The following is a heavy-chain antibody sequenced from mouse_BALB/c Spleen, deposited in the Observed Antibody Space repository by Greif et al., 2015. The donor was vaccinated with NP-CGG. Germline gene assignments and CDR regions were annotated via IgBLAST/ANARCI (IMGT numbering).Heavy chain of an antibody. D-gene: IGHD1-2*01. CDR3: ARDGFTTATAY. CDR2: ISSGGST. J-gene: IGHJ3*01. V-gene: IGHV5-6-5*01. CDR1: GFTFSSYA. Sequence: EVKLVESGGGLVKPGGSLKLSCAASGFTFSSYAMSWVRQTPEKRLEWVASISSGGSTYYPDSVKGRFTISRDNARNILYLQMSSLRSEDTAIYYCARDGFTTATAYWGQGTLVTVSA.